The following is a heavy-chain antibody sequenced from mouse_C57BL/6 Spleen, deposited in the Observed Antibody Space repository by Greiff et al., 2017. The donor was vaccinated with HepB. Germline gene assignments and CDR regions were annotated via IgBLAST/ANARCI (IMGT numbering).Heavy chain of an antibody. D-gene: IGHD2-4*01. CDR3: ARSYDYFYAMDY. Sequence: EVKLQESGPELVKPGASVKIPCKASGYTFTDYNMDWVKQSHGKSLEWIGDINPNNGGTIYNQKFKGKATLTVDKSSSTAYMELRSLTSEDTAVYYCARSYDYFYAMDYWGQGTSVTVSS. V-gene: IGHV1-18*01. J-gene: IGHJ4*01. CDR2: INPNNGGT. CDR1: GYTFTDYN.